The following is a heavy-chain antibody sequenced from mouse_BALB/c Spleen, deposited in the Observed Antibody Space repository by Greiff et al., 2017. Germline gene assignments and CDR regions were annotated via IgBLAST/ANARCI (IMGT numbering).Heavy chain of an antibody. D-gene: IGHD2-3*01. CDR1: GFTFSSFG. J-gene: IGHJ4*01. V-gene: IGHV5-17*02. CDR2: ISSGSSTI. CDR3: ARSRDGYYGGAMDY. Sequence: EVHLVESGGGLVQPGGSRKLSCAASGFTFSSFGMHWVRQAPEKGLEWVAYISSGSSTIYYADTVKGRFTISRDNPKNTLFLQMTSLRSEDTAMYYCARSRDGYYGGAMDYWGQGTSVTVSS.